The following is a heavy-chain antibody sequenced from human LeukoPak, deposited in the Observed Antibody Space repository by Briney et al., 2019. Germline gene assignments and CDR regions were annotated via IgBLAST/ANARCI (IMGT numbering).Heavy chain of an antibody. D-gene: IGHD2-2*01. CDR2: IYTSGST. J-gene: IGHJ5*02. CDR3: ARETLVVPAARSRWFDP. V-gene: IGHV4-4*07. CDR1: GGSISSYY. Sequence: SETLSLTCTVSGGSISSYYWSWIRQPAGKGLEWIGRIYTSGSTNYNPSLKSRVTMSVDTSKNQFSLKLSSVTAADTAVYYCARETLVVPAARSRWFDPWGQGTLVTVSS.